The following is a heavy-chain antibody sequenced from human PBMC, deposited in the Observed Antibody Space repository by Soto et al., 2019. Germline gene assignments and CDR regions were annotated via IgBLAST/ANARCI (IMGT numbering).Heavy chain of an antibody. CDR2: IYPGDSDT. CDR3: ARGGTNIVATMMTVGAFDI. J-gene: IGHJ3*02. CDR1: GYSFTSHW. Sequence: GESLKISCKGSGYSFTSHWIGWVRQMPGKGLGWMGIIYPGDSDTRYSPSFQGQVTISADKSISTAYLQWSSLKASDTAMYYCARGGTNIVATMMTVGAFDIWGQGTMVSVSS. V-gene: IGHV5-51*01. D-gene: IGHD5-12*01.